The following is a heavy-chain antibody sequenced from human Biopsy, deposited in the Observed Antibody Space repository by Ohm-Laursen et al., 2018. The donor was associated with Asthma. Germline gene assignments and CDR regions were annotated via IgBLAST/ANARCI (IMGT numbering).Heavy chain of an antibody. CDR1: GYTFNSAG. CDR3: ARAVDYSHYYGIDV. D-gene: IGHD3-10*01. Sequence: ASVKVSCKTSGYTFNSAGITWVRQAPGQGLEWMGWISVYNGNTKVAQKLQDRATMITDTSTSTAYMELRSLRSDDTAVYFCARAVDYSHYYGIDVWSQGTTVTVS. CDR2: ISVYNGNT. V-gene: IGHV1-18*01. J-gene: IGHJ6*02.